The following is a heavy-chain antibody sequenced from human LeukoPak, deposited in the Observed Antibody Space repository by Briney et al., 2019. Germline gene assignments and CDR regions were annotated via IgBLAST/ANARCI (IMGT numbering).Heavy chain of an antibody. D-gene: IGHD6-13*01. Sequence: GASVKVSCKASGYTFTAFYMHWVRQAPGQGLEWMGWINPNSGGTYYAQKFQGRVTMTRDPSITTAYMELSTLRSDDTAVYYCARDYHSIGYTTSWFNYWGQGTLVTVSS. CDR1: GYTFTAFY. CDR2: INPNSGGT. CDR3: ARDYHSIGYTTSWFNY. V-gene: IGHV1-2*02. J-gene: IGHJ4*02.